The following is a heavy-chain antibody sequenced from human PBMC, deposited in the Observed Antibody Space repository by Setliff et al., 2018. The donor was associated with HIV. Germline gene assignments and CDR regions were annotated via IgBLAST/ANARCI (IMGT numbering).Heavy chain of an antibody. J-gene: IGHJ3*01. CDR3: FTGGYHHSGGY. CDR1: GFTFTNAW. Sequence: PGGSLRLSCAASGFTFTNAWMSWVRQAPGKGLEWVGRIKSKADGGTTDYAAPVKGRFTISRDDSENTLFLQMDSLKTEDTAMYYCFTGGYHHSGGYWGQGTKVT. CDR2: IKSKADGGTT. V-gene: IGHV3-15*01. D-gene: IGHD3-22*01.